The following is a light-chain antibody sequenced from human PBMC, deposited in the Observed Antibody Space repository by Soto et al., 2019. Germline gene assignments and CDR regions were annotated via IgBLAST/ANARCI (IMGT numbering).Light chain of an antibody. Sequence: DIQMTQSPSSLSASVGDRLTITCRASQDICKSLAWYQQRPGKVPKPLIYAASTLHSGVPSRFSGGGSGTHFTLTISNLQPEDVATYYCQMYVTAPETFGQGTKVEIK. CDR2: AAS. J-gene: IGKJ1*01. CDR3: QMYVTAPET. CDR1: QDICKS. V-gene: IGKV1-27*01.